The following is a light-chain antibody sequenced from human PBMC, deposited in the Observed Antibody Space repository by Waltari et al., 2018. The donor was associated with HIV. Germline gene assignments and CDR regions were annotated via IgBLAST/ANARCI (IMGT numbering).Light chain of an antibody. V-gene: IGLV1-47*01. CDR3: AAWDDTLSGWV. J-gene: IGLJ3*02. CDR2: RDN. CDR1: SANIGNT. Sequence: QSVLTQPPSASGTPGQRVTISCSGSSANIGNTVYWYQQLPGAAPKVVIYRDNQLPSGVPDRFSGSRSGTSASLDVSGLRSEEEATYFCAAWDDTLSGWVFGGGTKLTVL.